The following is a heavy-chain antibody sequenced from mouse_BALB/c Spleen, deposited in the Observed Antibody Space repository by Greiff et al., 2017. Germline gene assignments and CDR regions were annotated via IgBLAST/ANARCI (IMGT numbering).Heavy chain of an antibody. Sequence: VQLQQSGTVLARPGASVKMSCKASGYSFTSYWMHWVKQRPGQGLEWIGAIYPGNSDTSYNQKFKGKAKLTAVTSASTAYMELSSLTNEDSSVYYCTREALYGPPFDYWGQGTTLTVSS. CDR3: TREALYGPPFDY. CDR1: GYSFTSYW. J-gene: IGHJ2*01. CDR2: IYPGNSDT. V-gene: IGHV1-5*01. D-gene: IGHD1-1*02.